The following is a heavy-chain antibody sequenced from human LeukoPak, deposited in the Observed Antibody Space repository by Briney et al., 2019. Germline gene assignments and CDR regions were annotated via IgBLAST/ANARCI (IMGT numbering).Heavy chain of an antibody. J-gene: IGHJ5*01. CDR1: GYTFSNYN. CDR3: ARGVAVAGTGFDS. D-gene: IGHD6-19*01. V-gene: IGHV3-21*06. CDR2: ISGSGAYI. Sequence: GGSLSLSCAASGYTFSNYNMNWVRQAPGKGLEWVSSISGSGAYIYYADSVKGRFTISRDNAKNSLYLQMISLRAEDTAVYYCARGVAVAGTGFDSWGQGTLVTVSS.